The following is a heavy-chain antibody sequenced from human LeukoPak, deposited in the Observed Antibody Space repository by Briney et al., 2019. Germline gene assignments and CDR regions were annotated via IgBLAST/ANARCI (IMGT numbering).Heavy chain of an antibody. CDR1: GGSISGYY. J-gene: IGHJ5*02. CDR3: ARDIQTVYNWFDP. CDR2: IYTSGST. V-gene: IGHV4-4*07. Sequence: SETLSLTCSVSGGSISGYYWSWIRQPAGKGLEWIGRIYTSGSTNYNPSLKSRLTMSVDTSKNQFSLKLSSVTAADTAVYYCARDIQTVYNWFDPWGQGTLVTVSS. D-gene: IGHD4-4*01.